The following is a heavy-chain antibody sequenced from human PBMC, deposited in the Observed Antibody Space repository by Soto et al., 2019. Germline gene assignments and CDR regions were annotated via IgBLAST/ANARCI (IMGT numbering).Heavy chain of an antibody. V-gene: IGHV1-8*01. D-gene: IGHD1-1*01. CDR1: GYTFTSYD. CDR2: MNPNSGNT. J-gene: IGHJ6*03. CDR3: ARGRDWNDLLRYYYYMDV. Sequence: QVQLVQSGAEVKKPGASVKVSCKASGYTFTSYDINWVRQATGQGLEWMGWMNPNSGNTGYAQKFRGRVTMTRNTSISTAYMELSSLRSEDTAVYYCARGRDWNDLLRYYYYMDVWGKGTTVTVSS.